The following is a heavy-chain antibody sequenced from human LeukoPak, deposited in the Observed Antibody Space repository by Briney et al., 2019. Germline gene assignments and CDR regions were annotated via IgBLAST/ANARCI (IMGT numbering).Heavy chain of an antibody. J-gene: IGHJ6*01. CDR3: ARDSSAPRSYFALDV. Sequence: SETLSLSCVFSGDSISDDSVNKNNWLNWVRQAPGKGLEWIGDVSLDGITNYNPSLVGRVTISLDKSAKQVSLRLTSVTAADTAIYYCARDSSAPRSYFALDVWGQGTTVTVSS. CDR2: VSLDGIT. V-gene: IGHV4-4*02. D-gene: IGHD6-19*01. CDR1: GDSISDDSVNKNNW.